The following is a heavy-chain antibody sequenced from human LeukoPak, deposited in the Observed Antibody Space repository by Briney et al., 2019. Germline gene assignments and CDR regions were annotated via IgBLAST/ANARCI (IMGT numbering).Heavy chain of an antibody. CDR1: GFTFSSYS. CDR2: ISSSNSFI. D-gene: IGHD2-2*01. V-gene: IGHV3-21*01. Sequence: GGSLRLSCAASGFTFSSYSMNWVRQAPGKGLEWVSSISSSNSFIFYADSVKGRFTISRDNAKNSLYLQMNSLRAEDTALYYCARSIVVSAAISGAFDIWGQGTIVTVSS. J-gene: IGHJ3*02. CDR3: ARSIVVSAAISGAFDI.